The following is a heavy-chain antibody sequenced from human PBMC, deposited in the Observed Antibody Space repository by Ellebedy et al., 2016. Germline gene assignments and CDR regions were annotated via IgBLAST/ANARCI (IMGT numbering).Heavy chain of an antibody. J-gene: IGHJ4*02. D-gene: IGHD3-22*01. Sequence: SETLSLTCAVSGGSISSSNWWSWVRQPPGKGLEWIGEIYHSGSTNYNPSLKSRVTISVDKSKNQFSLKLSSVTAADTAVYYCARGDYYYDSSGYYYGYWGQGTLVTVSS. V-gene: IGHV4-4*02. CDR2: IYHSGST. CDR1: GGSISSSNW. CDR3: ARGDYYYDSSGYYYGY.